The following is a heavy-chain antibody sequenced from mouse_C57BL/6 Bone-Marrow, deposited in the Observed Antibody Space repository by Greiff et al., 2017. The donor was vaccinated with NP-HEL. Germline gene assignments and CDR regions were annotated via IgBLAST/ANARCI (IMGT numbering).Heavy chain of an antibody. CDR2: IDPSDSYT. D-gene: IGHD2-2*01. J-gene: IGHJ3*01. CDR1: GYTFTSYW. V-gene: IGHV1-59*01. Sequence: VQLQQPGAELVRPGTSVKLSCKASGYTFTSYWMHWVKQRPGQGLEWIGVIDPSDSYTNYNQKFKGKATLTVDTSSSTAYMQLSSLTSEDSAVYYCARVSTMVNWFAYWGQGTLVTVSA. CDR3: ARVSTMVNWFAY.